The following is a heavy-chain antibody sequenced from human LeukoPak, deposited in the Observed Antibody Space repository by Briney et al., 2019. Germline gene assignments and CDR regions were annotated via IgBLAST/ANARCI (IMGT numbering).Heavy chain of an antibody. D-gene: IGHD2-15*01. CDR3: AKDRYCSGGSCYSGAFDI. Sequence: GGSLRLSCAASGFTFSSYAMSWVRQAPGKGLEWVSAISGSGGSKYYADSVKGRFTISRDNSKNTLYLQMNSLRAEDTAVYYCAKDRYCSGGSCYSGAFDIWGQGTMVTVSS. J-gene: IGHJ3*02. CDR2: ISGSGGSK. CDR1: GFTFSSYA. V-gene: IGHV3-23*01.